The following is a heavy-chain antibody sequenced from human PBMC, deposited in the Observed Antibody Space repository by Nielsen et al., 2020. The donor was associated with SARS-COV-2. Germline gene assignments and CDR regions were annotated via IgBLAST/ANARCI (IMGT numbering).Heavy chain of an antibody. Sequence: ASVKVSCKASGYTFTDYYIHWVRQAPGQGLEWMGRINPYSGGTNYAQKLQGTVTMTRDASISTVYMELTSDDTAVYCCARARATIFGLVMSYGMDVWGQGTTVAVSS. V-gene: IGHV1-2*06. CDR1: GYTFTDYY. CDR3: ARARATIFGLVMSYGMDV. J-gene: IGHJ6*02. D-gene: IGHD3/OR15-3a*01. CDR2: INPYSGGT.